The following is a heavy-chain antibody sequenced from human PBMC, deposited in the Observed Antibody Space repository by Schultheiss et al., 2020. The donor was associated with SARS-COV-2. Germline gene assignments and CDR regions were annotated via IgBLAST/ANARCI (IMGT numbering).Heavy chain of an antibody. CDR1: GFTFSSYW. Sequence: GGSLRLSCAASGFTFSSYWMDWVRQAPGKGLVWVSRINSDWSSTSYADSVKGRFNISRDNAKNTLYLQMNSLRAEDTAVYYCARAREGDGRWLSYYYYGMDVWGQGTTVTVSS. J-gene: IGHJ6*02. CDR3: ARAREGDGRWLSYYYYGMDV. D-gene: IGHD5-24*01. CDR2: INSDWSST. V-gene: IGHV3-74*01.